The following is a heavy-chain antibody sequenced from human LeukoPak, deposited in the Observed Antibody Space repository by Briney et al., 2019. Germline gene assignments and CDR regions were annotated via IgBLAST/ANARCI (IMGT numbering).Heavy chain of an antibody. CDR2: IYYSGST. J-gene: IGHJ5*02. CDR3: ARGYGVSNWFDP. Sequence: SETLSLICTVSGGSISSYYWSWIRQPPGKGLEWIGYIYYSGSTNYNPSLKSRVTISVDTSKNQFSLKLSSVTAADTAVYYCARGYGVSNWFDPWGQGTLVTVSS. V-gene: IGHV4-59*08. CDR1: GGSISSYY. D-gene: IGHD4-17*01.